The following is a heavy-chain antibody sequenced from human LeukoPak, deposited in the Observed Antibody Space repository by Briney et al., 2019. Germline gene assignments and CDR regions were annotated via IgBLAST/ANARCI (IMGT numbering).Heavy chain of an antibody. Sequence: SETLSLTCAVSGGSISCSNWWSWVRQPPGKGLEWIGEIYHSGSTNYNPSLKSRVTISVDKSKNQFSLKLSSVTAADTAVYYCAREPILGLLKFDPWGQGTLVTVSS. CDR2: IYHSGST. D-gene: IGHD3-9*01. CDR1: GGSISCSNW. CDR3: AREPILGLLKFDP. V-gene: IGHV4-4*02. J-gene: IGHJ5*02.